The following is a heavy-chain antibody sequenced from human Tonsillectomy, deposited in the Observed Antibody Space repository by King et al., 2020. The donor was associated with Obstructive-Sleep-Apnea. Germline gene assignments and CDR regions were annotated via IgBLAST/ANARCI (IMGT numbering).Heavy chain of an antibody. CDR1: GGSISSGDYY. J-gene: IGHJ4*02. CDR3: ARDNSPPYGSGRTFDY. V-gene: IGHV4-30-4*01. CDR2: IYYSGST. Sequence: VQLQESGPGLVKPSQTLSLTCTVSGGSISSGDYYWSWIRQPPGKGLEWIGYIYYSGSTYYNPSLKSRVTISVDTSKNQFSLKLSSVTAADTAVYYCARDNSPPYGSGRTFDYWGQGTLVTVSS. D-gene: IGHD3-10*01.